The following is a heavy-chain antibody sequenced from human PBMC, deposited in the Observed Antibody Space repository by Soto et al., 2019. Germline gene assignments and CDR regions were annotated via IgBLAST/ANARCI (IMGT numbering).Heavy chain of an antibody. V-gene: IGHV3-72*01. CDR2: SKNKADSYTT. D-gene: IGHD3-16*01. J-gene: IGHJ4*02. Sequence: EVPLVESGGGLVQPGGSLRLSCAASGFTFSAYYMDWVRQAPGKGLEWVGRSKNKADSYTTEYAASVTGRFSISRGASKNSLYLQMNSLKTEDTAVYYCTVWGMGNDLGAAWGQGTLVTVTS. CDR1: GFTFSAYY. CDR3: TVWGMGNDLGAA.